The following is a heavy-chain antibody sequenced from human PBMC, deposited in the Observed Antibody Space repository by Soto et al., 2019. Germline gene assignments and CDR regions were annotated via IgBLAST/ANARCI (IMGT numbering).Heavy chain of an antibody. J-gene: IGHJ4*02. CDR1: GYTFTSYG. D-gene: IGHD1-26*01. CDR3: ARDRLGATGDY. V-gene: IGHV1-18*01. Sequence: ASVKVSCKASGYTFTSYGISWVRQAPGQGLEWMGWISAYNANTSYAQKLQGRVTMTTDTSTSTSYMELRSLRSDDTAVYFCARDRLGATGDYWGQGTLVTVSS. CDR2: ISAYNANT.